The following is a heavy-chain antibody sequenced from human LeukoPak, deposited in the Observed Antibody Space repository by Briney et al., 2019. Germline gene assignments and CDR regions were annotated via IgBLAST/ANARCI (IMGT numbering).Heavy chain of an antibody. CDR2: VGIAADT. CDR1: GFTFSDHA. Sequence: GGTLRLSCAASGFTFSDHAMHWVRQATGKGLEWVSAVGIAADTFYPGSVKGRFTISRENAKNSLYLQMNNLRVEDTAVYYCVRQKKSHGNFDYWGQGTLVTVSS. CDR3: VRQKKSHGNFDY. J-gene: IGHJ4*02. V-gene: IGHV3-13*01. D-gene: IGHD1-26*01.